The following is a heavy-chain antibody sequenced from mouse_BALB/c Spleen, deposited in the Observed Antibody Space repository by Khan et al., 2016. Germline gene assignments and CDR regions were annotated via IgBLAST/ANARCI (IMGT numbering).Heavy chain of an antibody. J-gene: IGHJ4*01. Sequence: VELVESGPGLVKPSQSLSLTCTVTGYSITSDYAWNWIRQFPGNKLEWMGYISYSGSTSYNPSLKSRISITRDTSKNQFFLQLNSVTTEDTATYYCARSDYPYAMDYWGQGTSVTVSS. D-gene: IGHD2-13*01. V-gene: IGHV3-2*02. CDR2: ISYSGST. CDR1: GYSITSDYA. CDR3: ARSDYPYAMDY.